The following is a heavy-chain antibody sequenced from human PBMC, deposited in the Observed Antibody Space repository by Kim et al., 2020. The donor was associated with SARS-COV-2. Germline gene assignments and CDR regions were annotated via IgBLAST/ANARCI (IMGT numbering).Heavy chain of an antibody. D-gene: IGHD5-18*01. Sequence: YADSVKGRFTISRDNSKNTLYLQMNSLRAEDTAVYYCASRVDTAFGYFDYWGQGTLVTVSS. V-gene: IGHV3-66*01. CDR3: ASRVDTAFGYFDY. J-gene: IGHJ4*02.